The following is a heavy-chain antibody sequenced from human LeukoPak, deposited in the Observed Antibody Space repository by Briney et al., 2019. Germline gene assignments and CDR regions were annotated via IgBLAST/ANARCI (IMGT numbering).Heavy chain of an antibody. J-gene: IGHJ6*03. CDR3: ARHYYDSSGYWGYYYYYYMDV. V-gene: IGHV7-4-1*02. CDR1: GYTFTSYG. Sequence: GASVKVSCKASGYTFTSYGISWVRQAPGQGLEWMGWINTNTGNPTYAQGFTGRFVFSLDTSVSTAYLQISSLKAEDTAVYYCARHYYDSSGYWGYYYYYYMDVWGKGTTVTVSS. CDR2: INTNTGNP. D-gene: IGHD3-22*01.